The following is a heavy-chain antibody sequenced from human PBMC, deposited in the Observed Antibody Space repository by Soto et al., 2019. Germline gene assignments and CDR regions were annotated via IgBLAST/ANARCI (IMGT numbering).Heavy chain of an antibody. Sequence: GGSLRLSCAASGFTLNNAWMSWVRQAPGKGLEWVGRIKSRTDGGTTDYAAPVKGRFTVSRDDSKNTLYLQMNSLKTEDTAMYYCTTDQSVQIGAFDIWGQGTMVTVSS. D-gene: IGHD3-10*02. J-gene: IGHJ3*02. V-gene: IGHV3-15*01. CDR3: TTDQSVQIGAFDI. CDR1: GFTLNNAW. CDR2: IKSRTDGGTT.